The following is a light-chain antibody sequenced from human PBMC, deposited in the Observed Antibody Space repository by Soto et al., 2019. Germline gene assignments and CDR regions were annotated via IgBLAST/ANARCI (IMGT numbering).Light chain of an antibody. J-gene: IGLJ1*01. CDR1: SSDVGTYNL. CDR2: EVS. V-gene: IGLV2-23*02. CDR3: CSYAGSNTLYV. Sequence: QSALTQPASVSGSPGQSITISCTGASSDVGTYNLVSWYQQHPGKAPKLMIYEVSKRPSGVSNRFSGSKSGNTASLTISGLQAEDEADYYCCSYAGSNTLYVFGTGTKGHRP.